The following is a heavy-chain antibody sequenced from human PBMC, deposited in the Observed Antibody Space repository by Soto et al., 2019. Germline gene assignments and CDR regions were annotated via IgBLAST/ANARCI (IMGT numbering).Heavy chain of an antibody. D-gene: IGHD7-27*01. V-gene: IGHV3-48*04. CDR2: ISSSSSTI. Sequence: GGSLRLSCAASGFTFSSYSMNWVRQAPGKGLEWVSYISSSSSTIYYADSVKGRFTISRDNSKSTLYLQVDSLRPEDAAVYYCARDPKTSGGQHWAFNYFDSWGQGTLVTVSS. J-gene: IGHJ4*02. CDR1: GFTFSSYS. CDR3: ARDPKTSGGQHWAFNYFDS.